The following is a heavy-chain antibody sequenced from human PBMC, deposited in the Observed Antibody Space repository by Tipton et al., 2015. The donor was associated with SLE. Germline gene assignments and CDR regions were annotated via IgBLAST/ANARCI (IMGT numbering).Heavy chain of an antibody. CDR2: INTNGDST. V-gene: IGHV3-23*01. D-gene: IGHD6-19*01. Sequence: SLRLSCAASGFIFSDYYMTWIRQAPGKGLEWVSAINTNGDSTYYADSVKGRFTISRDNSKNTLYLQMNSLRAEDTAVYYCAKKLEGSGWRYWYFDLWGRGTLVTVSS. CDR3: AKKLEGSGWRYWYFDL. J-gene: IGHJ2*01. CDR1: GFIFSDYY.